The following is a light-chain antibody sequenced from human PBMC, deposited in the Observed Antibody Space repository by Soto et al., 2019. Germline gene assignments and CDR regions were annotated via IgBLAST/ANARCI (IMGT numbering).Light chain of an antibody. V-gene: IGKV1-5*01. J-gene: IGKJ1*01. Sequence: DIPMTQSPSTLSASVGDRVTITCRASQTISSGLAWYQQKPGKAPKVLIYDVSILESGVPSRFSGSGSGTEFTLTISSLQPDDFAPYYCQQYKSYKTFGQGTKVEIK. CDR1: QTISSG. CDR2: DVS. CDR3: QQYKSYKT.